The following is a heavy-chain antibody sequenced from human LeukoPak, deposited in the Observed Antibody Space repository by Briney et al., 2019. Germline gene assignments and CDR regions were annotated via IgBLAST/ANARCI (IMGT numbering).Heavy chain of an antibody. CDR2: IYSSGGT. Sequence: PGGSLRLSCAASGFTVSINYMSWVRQAPGKGLEWVSVIYSSGGTSYADSLKGRFTISRDNAKNSLYLQMNSLRAEDTAVYYCARGTMFPYYFDYWGQGTLVTVSS. J-gene: IGHJ4*02. CDR1: GFTVSINY. D-gene: IGHD3-10*02. CDR3: ARGTMFPYYFDY. V-gene: IGHV3-53*01.